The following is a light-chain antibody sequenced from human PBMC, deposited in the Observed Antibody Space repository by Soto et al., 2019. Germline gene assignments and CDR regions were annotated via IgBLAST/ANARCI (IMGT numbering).Light chain of an antibody. Sequence: DIQMTQSPSSLSASVGDRVTITCRASHSISTYLNWYQEKPGKAPKLLIYSTSTLQTGVPSRFSGSGSGTDFSLTISSLQPEDFATYYCQQSYRTPPYTFGQGTKLEMK. CDR3: QQSYRTPPYT. CDR1: HSISTY. J-gene: IGKJ2*01. V-gene: IGKV1-39*01. CDR2: STS.